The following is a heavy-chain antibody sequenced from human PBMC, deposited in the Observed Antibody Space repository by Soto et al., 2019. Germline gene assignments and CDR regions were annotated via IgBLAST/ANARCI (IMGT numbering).Heavy chain of an antibody. Sequence: EVQLLESGGGLVQPGGSLRLSCAASGFTFSSYAMSWVRQAPGKGLEWVSAISGSGGSTYYADSVKGRFTISRDNSKNPLYLQKKRLGGGGTAVNFCGKAPRGRGGGGGNYYGMDVWGQGTTVTVSS. CDR1: GFTFSSYA. J-gene: IGHJ6*02. D-gene: IGHD3-16*01. V-gene: IGHV3-23*01. CDR3: GKAPRGRGGGGGNYYGMDV. CDR2: ISGSGGST.